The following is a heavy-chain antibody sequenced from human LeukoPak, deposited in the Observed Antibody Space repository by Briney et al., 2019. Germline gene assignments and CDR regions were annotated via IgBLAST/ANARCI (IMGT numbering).Heavy chain of an antibody. J-gene: IGHJ6*02. V-gene: IGHV3-7*01. CDR2: IKQDGSEK. D-gene: IGHD3-3*01. CDR3: ARQYYDFWSGYYAPWYYYGMDV. CDR1: GFTFSSYA. Sequence: GGSLRLSCAASGFTFSSYAMSWVRQAPGKGLEWVANIKQDGSEKYYVDSVKGRFTISRDNAKNSLYLQMNSLRAEDTAVYYCARQYYDFWSGYYAPWYYYGMDVWGQGTTVTVSS.